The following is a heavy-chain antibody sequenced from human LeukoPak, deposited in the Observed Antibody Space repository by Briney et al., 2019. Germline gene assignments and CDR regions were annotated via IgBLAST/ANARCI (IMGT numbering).Heavy chain of an antibody. Sequence: SETLSLTCTVSGGSISTYYWSWIRQPPGKGLEWIGYIYYSGSTNYNPSLKSRVTISVDTSKNQFSLKLSSVTAADTAVDYCARGTMVRGVQYPPIMVSWGQGTLVTVSS. CDR3: ARGTMVRGVQYPPIMVS. CDR1: GGSISTYY. V-gene: IGHV4-59*01. J-gene: IGHJ5*02. CDR2: IYYSGST. D-gene: IGHD3-10*01.